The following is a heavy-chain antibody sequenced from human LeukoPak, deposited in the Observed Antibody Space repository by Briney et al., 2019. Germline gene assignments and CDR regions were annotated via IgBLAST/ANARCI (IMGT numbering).Heavy chain of an antibody. D-gene: IGHD2-2*01. CDR1: GYTFTSYG. V-gene: IGHV1-18*01. J-gene: IGHJ6*03. CDR3: ARGSPPIVVVPAASGHYYYYYYMDV. Sequence: ASVKVSCTASGYTFTSYGISWVRQAPGQGLEWMGWISAYNGNTNYAQKLQGRVTMTTDTSTSTAYMELRSLRSDDTAVYYCARGSPPIVVVPAASGHYYYYYYMDVWGKGTTVTVSS. CDR2: ISAYNGNT.